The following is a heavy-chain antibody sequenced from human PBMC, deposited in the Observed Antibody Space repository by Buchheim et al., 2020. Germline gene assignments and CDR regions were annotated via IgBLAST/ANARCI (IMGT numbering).Heavy chain of an antibody. V-gene: IGHV4-30-4*01. J-gene: IGHJ4*02. D-gene: IGHD2-21*02. Sequence: QVQLQESGPGLVKPSQTLSLTCTVSGGSMSSGDYYWSWIRQPPGKGLEWIGYIYYSGSTYYNPSLKSRVTISVDTSKDQSSLKLSSVTAADTAVYYCARGVYCGGDCYSSFDYWGQGTL. CDR3: ARGVYCGGDCYSSFDY. CDR2: IYYSGST. CDR1: GGSMSSGDYY.